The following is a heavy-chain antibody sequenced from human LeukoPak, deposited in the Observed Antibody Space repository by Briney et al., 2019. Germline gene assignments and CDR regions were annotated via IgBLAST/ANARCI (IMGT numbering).Heavy chain of an antibody. CDR3: ARGRNHHHYGSGIYWFDP. Sequence: SQTLSLTCTVSGGSISSGGYYWSRIRQHPGKGLEWIGYIYYSGSTYYNPSLKSRVTISVDTSKNQFSLKLSSVTAADTTVYYCARGRNHHHYGSGIYWFDPWGQGTLVTVSS. V-gene: IGHV4-31*03. D-gene: IGHD3-10*01. CDR2: IYYSGST. CDR1: GGSISSGGYY. J-gene: IGHJ5*02.